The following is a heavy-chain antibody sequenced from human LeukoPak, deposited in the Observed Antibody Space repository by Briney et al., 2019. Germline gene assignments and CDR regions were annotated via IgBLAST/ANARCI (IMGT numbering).Heavy chain of an antibody. V-gene: IGHV4-59*01. CDR3: ARDSSGSGSYYNPNYYYYMDV. D-gene: IGHD3-10*01. CDR1: GGSISSYY. J-gene: IGHJ6*03. Sequence: SETLSLTCTVSGGSISSYYWSWIRQPPGKGLEWIGYIYYSGSTNYNPSLKSRVTISVDTSKNQFSLKLSSVTAADTAVYYCARDSSGSGSYYNPNYYYYMDVWGKGTTVTISS. CDR2: IYYSGST.